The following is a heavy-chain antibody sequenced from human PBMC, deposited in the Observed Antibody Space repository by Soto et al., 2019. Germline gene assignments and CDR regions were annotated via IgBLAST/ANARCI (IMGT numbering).Heavy chain of an antibody. D-gene: IGHD3-10*01. Sequence: GGSLRLSCAASGFTFSSYAMTWVRQAPGKGLEWVSTITGSGGGTYYADSVKGRFTISRDNSKNTLYLQMNSLRADDTAVYYCAKYGIIIMPATKRPNWFDPWGQGTLVTVSS. CDR2: ITGSGGGT. J-gene: IGHJ5*02. V-gene: IGHV3-23*01. CDR1: GFTFSSYA. CDR3: AKYGIIIMPATKRPNWFDP.